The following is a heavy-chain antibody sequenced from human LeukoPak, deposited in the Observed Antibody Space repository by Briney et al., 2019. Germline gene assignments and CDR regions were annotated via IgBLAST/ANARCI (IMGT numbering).Heavy chain of an antibody. CDR2: ISAYNGNT. V-gene: IGHV1-18*01. Sequence: ASVKVSCKASGYTFTSYGISWVRQAPGQGLEWMGWISAYNGNTNYAQKLQGRVTMTTDTSTSTAYMELSRLRSDDTAVYYCARVDIVVVPAAGDFDYWGQGTLVTVSS. CDR3: ARVDIVVVPAAGDFDY. CDR1: GYTFTSYG. D-gene: IGHD2-2*01. J-gene: IGHJ4*02.